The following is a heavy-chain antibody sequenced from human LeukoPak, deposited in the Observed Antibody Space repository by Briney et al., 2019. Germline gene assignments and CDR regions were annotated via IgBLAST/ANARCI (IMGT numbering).Heavy chain of an antibody. CDR2: ISGSGDKT. CDR3: ARDGWELWQWAFDI. V-gene: IGHV3-23*01. J-gene: IGHJ3*02. CDR1: GFTFSTYA. D-gene: IGHD1-26*01. Sequence: GGSLRLSCAASGFTFSTYAMTWVRQTPGKGLEWVSTISGSGDKTYHAAAVKGRFTISRDNSKNTLYLQMNSLRAEDTAVYYCARDGWELWQWAFDIWGQGTMVTVSS.